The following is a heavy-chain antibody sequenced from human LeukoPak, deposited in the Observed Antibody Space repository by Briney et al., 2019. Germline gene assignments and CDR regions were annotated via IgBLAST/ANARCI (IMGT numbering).Heavy chain of an antibody. J-gene: IGHJ6*04. V-gene: IGHV3-21*01. CDR2: ISSSSSYI. D-gene: IGHD3-10*02. CDR1: GFTFSSYS. Sequence: GGSLRLSCAASGFTFSSYSMNWVRQAPGQGLEWVSSISSSSSYIYYADSVKGRFTISRDNAKNSLYLQMNSLRSEDTAVYYCAERGITMIGGVWGKGTTVTISS. CDR3: AERGITMIGGV.